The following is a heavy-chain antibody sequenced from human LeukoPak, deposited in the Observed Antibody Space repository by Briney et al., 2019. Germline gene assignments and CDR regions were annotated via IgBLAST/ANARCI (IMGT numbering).Heavy chain of an antibody. CDR2: IIPILGIA. J-gene: IGHJ3*02. Sequence: ASVKVSCKASGGTFSSYAISWVRQAPGQGLKWMGRIIPILGIANYAQKFQGRVTITADKSTSTAYMELNSLRSEDTAVYYCACSYGGGGVFGTYPNAFDIWGQGTMVTVSS. CDR1: GGTFSSYA. CDR3: ACSYGGGGVFGTYPNAFDI. D-gene: IGHD4-17*01. V-gene: IGHV1-69*04.